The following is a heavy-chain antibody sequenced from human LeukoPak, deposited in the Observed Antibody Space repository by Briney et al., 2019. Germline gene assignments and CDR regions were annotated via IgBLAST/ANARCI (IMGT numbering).Heavy chain of an antibody. V-gene: IGHV3-30-3*01. CDR3: ARAAGYY. Sequence: PSETLSLTCAVYGGSFSGYYWSWIRQPPGKGLEWVAVISYDGSNKYYADSVKGRFTISRDNSKNTLYLQMNSLRAEDTAVYYCARAAGYYWGQGTLVTVSS. D-gene: IGHD1-14*01. CDR2: ISYDGSNK. CDR1: GGSFSGYY. J-gene: IGHJ4*02.